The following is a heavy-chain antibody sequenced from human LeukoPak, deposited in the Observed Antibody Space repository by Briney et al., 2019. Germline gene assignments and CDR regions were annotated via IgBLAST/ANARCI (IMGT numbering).Heavy chain of an antibody. D-gene: IGHD6-13*01. CDR3: ARGSSSWYDMYYYYMDV. V-gene: IGHV4-34*01. CDR2: INHSGST. CDR1: GGSFSGYY. Sequence: SETLSLTCAVYGGSFSGYYWSWIRQPPGKGLGWIGEINHSGSTNYNPSLKSRVTISVDTSKNQFSLKLSSVTAADTAVYYCARGSSSWYDMYYYYMDVWGKGTTVTVSS. J-gene: IGHJ6*03.